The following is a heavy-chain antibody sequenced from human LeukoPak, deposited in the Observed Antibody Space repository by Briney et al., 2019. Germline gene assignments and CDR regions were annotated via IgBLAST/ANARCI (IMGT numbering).Heavy chain of an antibody. V-gene: IGHV4-59*08. CDR3: ARTIQQAVRWFDP. CDR2: IYYSGST. J-gene: IGHJ5*02. Sequence: KPSETLSLTCTVSGGSISSYYWSWIRQPPGKGLEWIGYIYYSGSTNYNPSLKSRVTISVDTSKNQFSLKLSSVTAADTAVYYCARTIQQAVRWFDPWGQGTLVTVSS. D-gene: IGHD5-18*01. CDR1: GGSISSYY.